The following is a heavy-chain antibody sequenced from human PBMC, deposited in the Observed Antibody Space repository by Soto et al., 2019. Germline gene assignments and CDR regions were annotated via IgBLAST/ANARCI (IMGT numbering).Heavy chain of an antibody. CDR2: INAGNGNT. CDR3: ARVVSERDGYHLFDY. J-gene: IGHJ4*02. D-gene: IGHD2-21*01. CDR1: GYTLTSYA. Sequence: ASVKVSCKACGYTLTSYAIHWVRQATGQRLEWMGWINAGNGNTKYSQKYQGRVTITRDTSASTAYMELSSLRSEDTAVYYCARVVSERDGYHLFDYWGQGTLVTVSS. V-gene: IGHV1-3*01.